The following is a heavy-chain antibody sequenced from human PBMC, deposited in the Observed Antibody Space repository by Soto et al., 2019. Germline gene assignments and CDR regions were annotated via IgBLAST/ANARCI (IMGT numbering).Heavy chain of an antibody. Sequence: PGGSLRLSCAASGFTFSSYGMHWVRQAPGKGLEWVAVISYDGSNKYYADSVKGRFTISRDNSKNTLYLQMNSLRAEDTAVYYCAKVTFAVVISDYWGQGTLVTVSS. J-gene: IGHJ4*02. D-gene: IGHD3-22*01. V-gene: IGHV3-30*18. CDR2: ISYDGSNK. CDR3: AKVTFAVVISDY. CDR1: GFTFSSYG.